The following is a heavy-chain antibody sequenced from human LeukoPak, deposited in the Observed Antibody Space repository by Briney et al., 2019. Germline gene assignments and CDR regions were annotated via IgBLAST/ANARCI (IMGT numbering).Heavy chain of an antibody. CDR2: ITGSGSTV. CDR1: GFTFSDYY. V-gene: IGHV3-11*01. J-gene: IGHJ4*02. Sequence: GGSLRLSCAASGFTFSDYYMSWIRQAPGKGLEWVSSITGSGSTVYYADSLNGRFTISRDNATNSLFLQMNSLKTEDTAMYYCARGRTVTGAKYYFDYWGQGSLVTVSS. CDR3: ARGRTVTGAKYYFDY. D-gene: IGHD3/OR15-3a*01.